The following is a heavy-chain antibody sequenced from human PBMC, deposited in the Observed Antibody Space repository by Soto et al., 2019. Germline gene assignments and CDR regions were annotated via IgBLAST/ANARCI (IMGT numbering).Heavy chain of an antibody. J-gene: IGHJ6*02. CDR1: GGTFSSYA. V-gene: IGHV1-69*13. CDR3: ARVSYDFWSGSNTSYYYGMDV. D-gene: IGHD3-3*01. CDR2: IIPIFGTA. Sequence: SVKVSCKASGGTFSSYAISWVRQAPGQGLEWMGGIIPIFGTANYAQKFQGRVTITADESTSTAYMELSSLRSEDTAVYYCARVSYDFWSGSNTSYYYGMDVWGQGTRVTVSS.